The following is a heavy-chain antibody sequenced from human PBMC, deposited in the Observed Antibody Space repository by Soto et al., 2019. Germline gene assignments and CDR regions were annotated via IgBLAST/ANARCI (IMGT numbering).Heavy chain of an antibody. D-gene: IGHD2-15*01. CDR1: GDSVSSNSAA. V-gene: IGHV6-1*01. Sequence: SQTLSLPCAISGDSVSSNSAAWNWIRQSPSRGLEWLGRTYYRSKWYNDYAVSVKSRITINPDTSKNQFSLQLNSVTPEDTAVYYCARDRAGYCSGGSCRYYYYGMDVWGQGTTVTVSS. CDR2: TYYRSKWYN. CDR3: ARDRAGYCSGGSCRYYYYGMDV. J-gene: IGHJ6*02.